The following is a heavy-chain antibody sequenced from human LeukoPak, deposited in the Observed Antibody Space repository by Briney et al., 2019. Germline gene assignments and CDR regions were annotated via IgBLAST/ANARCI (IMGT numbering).Heavy chain of an antibody. CDR2: ISAYNGKT. J-gene: IGHJ4*02. D-gene: IGHD4-17*01. CDR3: ARDGPDYGDYVNFDY. V-gene: IGHV1-18*01. CDR1: GYTFSNYG. Sequence: ASVKVSCKASGYTFSNYGITWVRQAPGQGLEWMGWISAYNGKTNYAQKLQGRVTMTTDTSTNTAYMELRSLRSDDTAVYYCARDGPDYGDYVNFDYWGQGTLVTVSS.